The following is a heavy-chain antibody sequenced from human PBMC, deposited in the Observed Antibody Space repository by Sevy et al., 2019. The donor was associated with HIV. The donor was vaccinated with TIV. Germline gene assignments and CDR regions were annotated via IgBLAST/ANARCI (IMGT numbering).Heavy chain of an antibody. J-gene: IGHJ4*02. CDR3: ARDRPIFGSGPPDS. CDR2: INPNSGGT. CDR1: GYSFTAYY. Sequence: ASVKVSCKASGYSFTAYYIHWVRQAPGQGLEWMGWINPNSGGTNYAQKFQGRVTMTSDTSISTAYMELTRLRSDDTAVYYCARDRPIFGSGPPDSWGQGTLVTVSS. V-gene: IGHV1-2*02. D-gene: IGHD2-15*01.